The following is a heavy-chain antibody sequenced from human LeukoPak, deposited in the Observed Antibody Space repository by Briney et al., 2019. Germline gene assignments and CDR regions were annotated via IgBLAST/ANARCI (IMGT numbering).Heavy chain of an antibody. J-gene: IGHJ4*02. V-gene: IGHV5-51*01. CDR3: ARPQYGSADY. D-gene: IGHD3-10*01. Sequence: GESLKISCKGSGYSFTNYWIGWVRQMPGKGLEWMGIIYPGESDIRYNPSFQGQVTISADKSISTAYLQWSSLKASDTAMYYCARPQYGSADYWGQGTLVTVSS. CDR1: GYSFTNYW. CDR2: IYPGESDI.